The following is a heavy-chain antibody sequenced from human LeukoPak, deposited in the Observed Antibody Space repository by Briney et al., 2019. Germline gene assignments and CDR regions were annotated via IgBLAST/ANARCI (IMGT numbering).Heavy chain of an antibody. CDR1: GYSFTTYA. CDR3: ARAYQPLGGLSLPDY. D-gene: IGHD3-16*02. Sequence: ASVKVSCKASGYSFTTYAMNWLRQAPGQGLEWMGWINPNAGNPTYAPGFTGRFVFSLDTSVSTAYLQISGLKADDTAVYYCARAYQPLGGLSLPDYWGQGTLVSVSS. V-gene: IGHV7-4-1*02. J-gene: IGHJ4*02. CDR2: INPNAGNP.